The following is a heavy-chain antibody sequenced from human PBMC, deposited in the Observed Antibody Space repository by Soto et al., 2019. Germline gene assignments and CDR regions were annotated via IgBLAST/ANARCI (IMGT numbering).Heavy chain of an antibody. Sequence: PGGSLRLSCVASGFTFTNYAMDWVRQAPGKGLEWVSAIGTNGDTYYADSVKGRFTISRDNFKTTLYLQMNSLRAEDTALYFCAKKYPGSRPFDYWGHGTLVTVSP. J-gene: IGHJ4*01. CDR3: AKKYPGSRPFDY. D-gene: IGHD2-2*01. V-gene: IGHV3-23*01. CDR1: GFTFTNYA. CDR2: IGTNGDT.